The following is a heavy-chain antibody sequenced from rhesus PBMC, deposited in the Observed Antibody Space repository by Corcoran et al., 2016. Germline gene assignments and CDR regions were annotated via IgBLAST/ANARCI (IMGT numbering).Heavy chain of an antibody. Sequence: QVQLQESGPGPLRPSVHLSLTCVVSGAPFSSHWWDCRRQPSGQGHESIGQINGNRRNTHYNPHLKARLTISNDASKHHSSLELTSVTAADMAVYLCAKGTRILFDSGYYTENSMDVWGRGILVTVSS. D-gene: IGHD3-28*01. CDR3: AKGTRILFDSGYYTENSMDV. J-gene: IGHJ5-2*02. V-gene: IGHV4-80*01. CDR2: INGNRRNT. CDR1: GAPFSSHW.